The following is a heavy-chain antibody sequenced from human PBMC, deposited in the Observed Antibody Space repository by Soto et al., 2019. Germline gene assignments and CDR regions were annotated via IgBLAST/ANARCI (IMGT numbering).Heavy chain of an antibody. CDR2: INPSGGST. D-gene: IGHD5-18*01. CDR3: ARVRGTAMALYYFDY. Sequence: ASVKVSCKASGYTFTSYYMHWVRQAPGQGLEWMGIINPSGGSTSYAQKFQGRVTMTRDTSTSTVYMELSSLRSEDTAVYYCARVRGTAMALYYFDYWGQGPLVTVYS. V-gene: IGHV1-46*01. CDR1: GYTFTSYY. J-gene: IGHJ4*02.